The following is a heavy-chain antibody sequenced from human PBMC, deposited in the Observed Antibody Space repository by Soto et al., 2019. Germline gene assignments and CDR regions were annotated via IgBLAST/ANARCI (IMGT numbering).Heavy chain of an antibody. CDR3: PRGPPDWGFDR. V-gene: IGHV1-8*01. CDR2: MSPKTGNT. CDR1: GYTFTRYD. D-gene: IGHD7-27*01. J-gene: IGHJ4*02. Sequence: QVQLVQSGAEVKKPGASVKVSCKASGYTFTRYDINWVRQATGKGLEWIGWMSPKTGNTGYAQNFQGRVPMTRNPSRSTAYMELSSLTSEDTAIYYGPRGPPDWGFDRWGQGTLVPVSS.